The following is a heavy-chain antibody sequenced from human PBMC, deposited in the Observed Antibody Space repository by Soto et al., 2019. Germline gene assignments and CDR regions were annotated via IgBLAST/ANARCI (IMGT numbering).Heavy chain of an antibody. Sequence: QVQLVASGGGVVQPGRSLRLSCAASGFIFTSHGMDWVRQAPGKGLEWVAFISYDGNNQYYADSVKGRFTISRDNSKNTLFLQMTSLRPDDAAVDYGAKDRKYSLNYFDYWGQGTLVTVSS. J-gene: IGHJ4*02. CDR3: AKDRKYSLNYFDY. D-gene: IGHD5-18*01. CDR2: ISYDGNNQ. CDR1: GFIFTSHG. V-gene: IGHV3-30*18.